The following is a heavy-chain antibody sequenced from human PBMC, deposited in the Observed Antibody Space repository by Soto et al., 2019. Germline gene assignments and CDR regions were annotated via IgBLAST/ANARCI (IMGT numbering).Heavy chain of an antibody. J-gene: IGHJ4*02. CDR1: GFSFSHDW. CDR2: ISPDGRTT. D-gene: IGHD3-10*01. V-gene: IGHV3-74*01. CDR3: ADSWLPTSY. Sequence: PGGSLRLSCAASGFSFSHDWMHWVRQAPGKVLVWVSRISPDGRTTTYADSVKGRFTISRDNAKSTLYLQMNSLTVEDGAVYYCADSWLPTSYWGPGTLVTVSS.